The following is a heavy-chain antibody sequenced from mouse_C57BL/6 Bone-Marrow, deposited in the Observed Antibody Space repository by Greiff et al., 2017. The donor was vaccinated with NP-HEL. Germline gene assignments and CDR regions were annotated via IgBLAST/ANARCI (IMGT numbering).Heavy chain of an antibody. CDR2: IFPGSGST. Sequence: VQLQQSGAELMKPGASVKLSCKASGYTFTGYWIEWVKQRPGHGLEWIGEIFPGSGSTNYNEKFKGTATFTADTSSNTAYMQLSSLTTEDSAIDDCARGGSAGGLAYWGQGTLVTVSA. D-gene: IGHD3-2*02. CDR1: GYTFTGYW. V-gene: IGHV1-9*01. CDR3: ARGGSAGGLAY. J-gene: IGHJ3*01.